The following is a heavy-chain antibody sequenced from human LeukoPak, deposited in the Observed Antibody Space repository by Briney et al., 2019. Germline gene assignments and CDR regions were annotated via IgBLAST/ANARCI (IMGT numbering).Heavy chain of an antibody. D-gene: IGHD3/OR15-3a*01. V-gene: IGHV4-39*01. CDR2: LYYSGKT. CDR1: GGSISSTTYY. J-gene: IGHJ4*02. CDR3: ARQTGSGLFILP. Sequence: SDTLSLTCIISGGSISSTTYYWGWIRQPPGKGLEWIGTLYYSGKTYYNPSLKSRVTISIDTSKNQFSLRLTSVTAADTAVYYCARQTGSGLFILPGGQGTLVTVSS.